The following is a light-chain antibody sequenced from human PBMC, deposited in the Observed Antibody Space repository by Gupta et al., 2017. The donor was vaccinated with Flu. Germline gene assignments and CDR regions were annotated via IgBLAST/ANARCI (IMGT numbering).Light chain of an antibody. CDR1: SSNIGGDD. CDR2: RIN. V-gene: IGLV1-47*01. J-gene: IGLJ3*02. CDR3: AAWDDSLSAWV. Sequence: HSVLTQPHSASGTPEQRGTISCYGSSSNIGGDDIYWYPQYPGTAPRLLIYRINQRPSWVPVRFSGSRSGTSASLAISGLRSEDEADYYCAAWDDSLSAWVFGGGTKLTVL.